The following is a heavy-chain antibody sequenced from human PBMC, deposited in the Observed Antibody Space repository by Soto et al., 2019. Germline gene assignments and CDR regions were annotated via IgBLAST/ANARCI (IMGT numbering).Heavy chain of an antibody. CDR3: ASARRLGGCSR. V-gene: IGHV1-46*01. CDR2: INPSGGST. Sequence: QVQLVQSGAEVKKPGASVKVSCKASGYTFTSYYMHWVRQAPGQGLEWMGIINPSGGSTSYAQKLQGRVTMTRDTSTSTVYRELSSLRSEDTAVYYCASARRLGGCSRWGQGTLVTVSS. J-gene: IGHJ4*02. D-gene: IGHD2-15*01. CDR1: GYTFTSYY.